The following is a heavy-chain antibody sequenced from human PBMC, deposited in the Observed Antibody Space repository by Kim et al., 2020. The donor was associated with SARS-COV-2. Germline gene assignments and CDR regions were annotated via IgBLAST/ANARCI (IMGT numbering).Heavy chain of an antibody. CDR1: GGSFSGYY. V-gene: IGHV4-34*01. J-gene: IGHJ6*03. D-gene: IGHD6-19*01. CDR3: ARHSSIAVAGTLVWVYYYYMDV. Sequence: SETLSLTCAVYGGSFSGYYWSWIRQPPGKGLEWIGEINHSGSTNYNPSLKSRVTISVDTSKNQFSLKLSSVTAADTAVYYCARHSSIAVAGTLVWVYYYYMDVWGKGTTVTVSS. CDR2: INHSGST.